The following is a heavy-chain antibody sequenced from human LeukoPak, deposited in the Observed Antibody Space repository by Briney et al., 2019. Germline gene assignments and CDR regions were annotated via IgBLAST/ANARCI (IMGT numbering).Heavy chain of an antibody. CDR2: ISSSSSTI. CDR3: TSWAGTATGFSGPFDY. CDR1: GLTFSSHS. Sequence: GGSLRLSCAVSGLTFSSHSMNWVRQAPGKGLEWLSHISSSSSTIYYADSVKGRFTISRDNAKNSLYLQMNSLRAEDTAVYYCTSWAGTATGFSGPFDYWGQGTLVTVSS. V-gene: IGHV3-48*01. J-gene: IGHJ4*02. D-gene: IGHD6-13*01.